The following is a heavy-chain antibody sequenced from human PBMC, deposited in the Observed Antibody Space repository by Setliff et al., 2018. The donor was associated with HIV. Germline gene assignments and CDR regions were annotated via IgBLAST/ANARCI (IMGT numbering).Heavy chain of an antibody. CDR1: GGSISTYY. Sequence: SETLSLTCTVSGGSISTYYWSWIRQPPGKGLEWIGSIYFTGSSDNNPSLKSRVTLSVDTSKHQFSLKLSSVTAADTAVYYCARVLMAYAAFDVWGQGTMVTVSS. D-gene: IGHD4-17*01. CDR2: IYFTGSS. J-gene: IGHJ3*01. V-gene: IGHV4-59*01. CDR3: ARVLMAYAAFDV.